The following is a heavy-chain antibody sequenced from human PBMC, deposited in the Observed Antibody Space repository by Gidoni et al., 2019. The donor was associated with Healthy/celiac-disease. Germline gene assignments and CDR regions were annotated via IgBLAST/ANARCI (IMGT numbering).Heavy chain of an antibody. V-gene: IGHV3-7*05. J-gene: IGHJ6*02. CDR3: ARATGYCSGGSCYYYYYYGMDV. D-gene: IGHD2-15*01. Sequence: EVQLVESGGGLVQPGGSLRLSCAASGFTFSSYWMSWVGQAPGKGLEWVANIKQDGSEKYYVASVKGRFTISRDNAKNSLYLQMNSLRAEDTAVYYCARATGYCSGGSCYYYYYYGMDVWGQGTTVTVSS. CDR2: IKQDGSEK. CDR1: GFTFSSYW.